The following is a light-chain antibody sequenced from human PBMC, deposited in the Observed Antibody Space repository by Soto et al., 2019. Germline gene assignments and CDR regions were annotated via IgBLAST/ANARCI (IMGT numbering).Light chain of an antibody. CDR1: QSVSSSY. V-gene: IGKV3-20*01. CDR2: GAS. Sequence: EIVLTQSPGTLSLSPGERATLSCRASQSVSSSYIAWYQQKPGQAPRLLIYGASGRATGIPDRFSGSGSGTDFTLTISRLEPEDFAVYYCLQYGSSPGYTFGQGTKLEIK. J-gene: IGKJ2*01. CDR3: LQYGSSPGYT.